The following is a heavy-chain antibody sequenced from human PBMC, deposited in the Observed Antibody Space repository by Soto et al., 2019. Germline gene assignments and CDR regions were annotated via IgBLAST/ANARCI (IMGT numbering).Heavy chain of an antibody. D-gene: IGHD3-22*01. CDR1: GFTFSSYA. Sequence: QVQLVESGGGVVQPGRSLRLSCAASGFTFSSYAMHWVRQAPGKGLEWVAVMSYDGSNKDYADSVKGRFTISRDNSKNTLYLQMNSLRAEDTAVYYCAGDSSGYLFDYWGQGTLVTVSS. J-gene: IGHJ4*02. CDR3: AGDSSGYLFDY. V-gene: IGHV3-30-3*01. CDR2: MSYDGSNK.